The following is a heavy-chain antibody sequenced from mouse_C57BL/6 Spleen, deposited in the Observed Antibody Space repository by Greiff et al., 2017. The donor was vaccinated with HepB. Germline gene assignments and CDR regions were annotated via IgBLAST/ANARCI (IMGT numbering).Heavy chain of an antibody. V-gene: IGHV1-85*01. J-gene: IGHJ1*03. CDR1: GCTFTSYD. D-gene: IGHD1-1*01. CDR3: ARGITTVVATRYFDV. CDR2: IYPRDGST. Sequence: VQLQQSGPELVKPGASVKLSCKASGCTFTSYDINWVKQRPGQGLEWIGWIYPRDGSTKYNEKFKGKATLTVDTSSSTAYMELHSLTSEDSAVYFCARGITTVVATRYFDVWGTGTTVTVSS.